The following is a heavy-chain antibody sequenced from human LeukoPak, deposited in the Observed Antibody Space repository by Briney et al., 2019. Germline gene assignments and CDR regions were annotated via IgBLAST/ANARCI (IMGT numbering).Heavy chain of an antibody. CDR3: AREGAAAGTWYFDY. Sequence: PSETLSLTCTVSGGSISSYYWSWIRQPPGKGLEWIGYIYYSGSTNYNPSLKSRVTISVDTSKNQFSLKLSSVTDADTAVYYCAREGAAAGTWYFDYWGQGTLVTVSS. J-gene: IGHJ4*02. V-gene: IGHV4-59*01. CDR1: GGSISSYY. D-gene: IGHD6-13*01. CDR2: IYYSGST.